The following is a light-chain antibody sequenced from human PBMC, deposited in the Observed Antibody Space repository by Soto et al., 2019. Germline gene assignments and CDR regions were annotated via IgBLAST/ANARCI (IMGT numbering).Light chain of an antibody. Sequence: EIVLTQSPATLSVSPGERATLSCRASQSVSSNLAWYQHKPGQAPRLLIYGASTRAAGIPDRFSCSGSGTDFTLTISRMEPEDFAVYYCRHNDRSPTSTFGQGTKVDIK. CDR3: RHNDRSPTST. V-gene: IGKV3-20*01. J-gene: IGKJ1*01. CDR2: GAS. CDR1: QSVSSN.